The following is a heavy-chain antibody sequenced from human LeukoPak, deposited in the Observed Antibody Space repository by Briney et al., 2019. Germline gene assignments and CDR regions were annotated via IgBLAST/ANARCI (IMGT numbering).Heavy chain of an antibody. V-gene: IGHV3-30*04. D-gene: IGHD3-16*01. CDR3: ARDQVGD. J-gene: IGHJ4*02. CDR2: TTYDGSSK. Sequence: GGSLRLSCAASGFAFNTYTMHWVRQAPGKGLEWVAATTYDGSSKNYAASVKGRFTTSRDNSRNTLYLQINSLRVDDTAVYYCARDQVGDLGQGTLVTVSS. CDR1: GFAFNTYT.